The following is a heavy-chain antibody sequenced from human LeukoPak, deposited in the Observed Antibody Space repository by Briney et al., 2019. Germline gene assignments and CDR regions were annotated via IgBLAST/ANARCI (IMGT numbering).Heavy chain of an antibody. V-gene: IGHV3-48*01. J-gene: IGHJ4*02. CDR3: ARGEIQLRCFDWLLSPTLDY. Sequence: GGSLRLSCAASGFTFSSYSMNWVRQAPGKGLEWVSYISSSSSTIYYADSVKGRFTISRDNAKNSLYLQMNSLRAEDTAVYYCARGEIQLRCFDWLLSPTLDYWGQGTLVTVSS. CDR1: GFTFSSYS. CDR2: ISSSSSTI. D-gene: IGHD3-9*01.